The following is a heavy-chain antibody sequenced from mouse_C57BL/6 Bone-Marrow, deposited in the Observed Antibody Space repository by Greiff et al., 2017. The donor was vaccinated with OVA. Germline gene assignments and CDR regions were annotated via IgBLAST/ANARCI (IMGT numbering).Heavy chain of an antibody. V-gene: IGHV1-82*01. CDR2: IYPGDGDT. CDR1: GYAFRSSW. Sequence: VQLVESGPELVKPGASVKISCKASGYAFRSSWMNWVKQRPGKGLEWIGRIYPGDGDTNYNGKFKGKATLTAYKSSSTAYMQLSSLTSEDSAVYFCARHEDGYYASYFDYWGQGTTLTVSS. CDR3: ARHEDGYYASYFDY. J-gene: IGHJ2*01. D-gene: IGHD2-3*01.